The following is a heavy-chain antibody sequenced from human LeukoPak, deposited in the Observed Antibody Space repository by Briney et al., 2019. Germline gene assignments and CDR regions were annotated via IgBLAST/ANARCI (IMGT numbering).Heavy chain of an antibody. CDR1: GFTVSGNY. D-gene: IGHD5-24*01. V-gene: IGHV3-53*01. CDR2: IYSGTKT. J-gene: IGHJ4*02. CDR3: ARGDGSVDY. Sequence: GGSLRFSGAAYGFTVSGNYMSWVRQSQQKGLEGVSLIYSGTKTYYEDSVEGRSTISRGTSKNTLYLQMTSLRAEDTAVYYWARGDGSVDYWGQGILVTVSS.